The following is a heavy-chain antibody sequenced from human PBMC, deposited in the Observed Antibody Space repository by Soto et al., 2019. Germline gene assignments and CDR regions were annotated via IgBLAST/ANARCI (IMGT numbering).Heavy chain of an antibody. Sequence: QVQLVQSGAEVKKPGSSVKVSCKASGGTFSSYAISWVRQAPGQGLEWMGGIIPIFGTANYAQKVQGRVTITADESTSTAYMELSSLRSEDTAVYYCARGGSHPTIFGGLWFDPWGQGTLVTVSS. CDR1: GGTFSSYA. CDR2: IIPIFGTA. V-gene: IGHV1-69*01. D-gene: IGHD3-3*01. J-gene: IGHJ5*02. CDR3: ARGGSHPTIFGGLWFDP.